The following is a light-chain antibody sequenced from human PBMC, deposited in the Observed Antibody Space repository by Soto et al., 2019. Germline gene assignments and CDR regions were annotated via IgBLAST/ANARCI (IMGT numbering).Light chain of an antibody. CDR1: QSLIHSDGNTY. J-gene: IGKJ3*01. Sequence: DVVVTQSPLSLPVTLGQPASISCRSSQSLIHSDGNTYLHWFQQRPGQSPRRLIYHVSIRDSGVPDRFSGSGSGTDFTLEISRVEAEEVGVYYCMQGRHWPYTFGPGTTVDIK. CDR2: HVS. V-gene: IGKV2-30*02. CDR3: MQGRHWPYT.